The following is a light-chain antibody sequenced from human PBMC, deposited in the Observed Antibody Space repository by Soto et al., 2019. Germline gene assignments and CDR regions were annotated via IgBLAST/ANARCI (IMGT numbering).Light chain of an antibody. CDR2: GAS. CDR1: QSISSN. CDR3: QQYNDWPLT. J-gene: IGKJ4*01. Sequence: EIVMTQSPATLSVSPGEGATLSCRASQSISSNLAWYQQKPGQAPKLLIYGASTRATGFPARFSGSGSGKEFTLTISSLQSEDFAVYYCQQYNDWPLTFGGGTKVEIK. V-gene: IGKV3-15*01.